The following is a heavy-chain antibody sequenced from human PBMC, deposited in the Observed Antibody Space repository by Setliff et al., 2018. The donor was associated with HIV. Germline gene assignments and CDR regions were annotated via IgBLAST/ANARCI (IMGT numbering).Heavy chain of an antibody. J-gene: IGHJ6*02. Sequence: SVNVSCKASGGSLRSLSINWVRQAPGQGLEWMAGTIPKFGTSNYAHKFQGRMTITADESTSTAYMELTGLRSEDTAVYYCANLRGEEAGNFYYFYFGLDVWGQGTTVTVSS. V-gene: IGHV1-69*13. D-gene: IGHD2-21*02. CDR2: TIPKFGTS. CDR3: ANLRGEEAGNFYYFYFGLDV. CDR1: GGSLRSLS.